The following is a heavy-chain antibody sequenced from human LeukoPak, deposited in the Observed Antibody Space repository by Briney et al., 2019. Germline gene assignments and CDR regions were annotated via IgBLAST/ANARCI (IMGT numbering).Heavy chain of an antibody. D-gene: IGHD6-13*01. Sequence: PPETLSLTCTVSGGSISSSSYYWGWIRQPPGKGLEWIGSIYYSGSTYYNPSLKSRVTISVDTSKNQFSLKLSSVTAADTAVYYCARDSQGVAAFDYWGQGTLVTVSS. CDR2: IYYSGST. J-gene: IGHJ4*02. CDR3: ARDSQGVAAFDY. V-gene: IGHV4-39*07. CDR1: GGSISSSSYY.